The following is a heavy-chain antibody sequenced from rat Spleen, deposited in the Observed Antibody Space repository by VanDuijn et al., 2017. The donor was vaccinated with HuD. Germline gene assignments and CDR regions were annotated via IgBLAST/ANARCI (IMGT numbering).Heavy chain of an antibody. CDR2: ISYDGSST. J-gene: IGHJ1*01. D-gene: IGHD1-2*01. CDR3: ARQSSSIPYYWYFDF. V-gene: IGHV5-7*01. Sequence: EVQLVESGGGLVQPGRSLKLSCAASGFTFSNYYMAWVRQAPKKGLEWVATISYDGSSTYYRDSVKGRFTISRDNAKSTLYLQMDSLRSEDTATYYCARQSSSIPYYWYFDFWGPGTMVTVSS. CDR1: GFTFSNYY.